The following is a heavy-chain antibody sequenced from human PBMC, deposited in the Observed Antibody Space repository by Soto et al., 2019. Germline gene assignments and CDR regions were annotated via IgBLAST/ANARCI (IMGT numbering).Heavy chain of an antibody. D-gene: IGHD2-21*02. J-gene: IGHJ4*02. Sequence: GGSLRLSCAASGFTFSSYAMSWVRQGPGKGLEWVSAISESGASTYYADSVKGRFTISRDNSKNTLYLQMNSLRVEDTVVYYCAKPSTRYCDGDCSWDYWGQGTLVTVSS. CDR1: GFTFSSYA. V-gene: IGHV3-23*01. CDR3: AKPSTRYCDGDCSWDY. CDR2: ISESGAST.